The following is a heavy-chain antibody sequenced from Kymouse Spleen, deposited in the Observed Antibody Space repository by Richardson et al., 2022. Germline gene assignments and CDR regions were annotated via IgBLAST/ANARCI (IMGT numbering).Heavy chain of an antibody. CDR2: IYYSGST. CDR1: GGSISSGGYY. Sequence: QVQLQESGPGLVKPSQTLSLTCTVSGGSISSGGYYWSWIRQHPGKGLEWIGYIYYSGSTYYNPSLKSRVTISVDTSKNQFSLKLSSVTAADTAVYYCARDGSGWYEYYYYGMDVWGQGTTVTVSS. J-gene: IGHJ6*02. V-gene: IGHV4-31*03. D-gene: IGHD6-19*01. CDR3: ARDGSGWYEYYYYGMDV.